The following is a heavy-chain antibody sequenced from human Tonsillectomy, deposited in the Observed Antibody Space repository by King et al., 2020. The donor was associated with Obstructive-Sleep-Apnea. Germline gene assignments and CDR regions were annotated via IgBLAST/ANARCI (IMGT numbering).Heavy chain of an antibody. J-gene: IGHJ3*02. Sequence: VTLKESGPALVKSTQTLTLTCTFSGFSLTTRAMCVSWIRQPPGKALEWLALIDCADDKYYSTSLKTRLTISKDTSKNQVALTMTNLDPADTGTYYCARVVADGYDAFDIWGQGTMVTVSS. CDR1: GFSLTTRAMC. V-gene: IGHV2-70*01. CDR3: ARVVADGYDAFDI. CDR2: IDCADDK. D-gene: IGHD5-24*01.